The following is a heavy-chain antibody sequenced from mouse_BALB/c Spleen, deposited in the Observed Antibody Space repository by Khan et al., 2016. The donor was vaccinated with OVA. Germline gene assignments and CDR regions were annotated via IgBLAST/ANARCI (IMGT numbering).Heavy chain of an antibody. V-gene: IGHV1-26*01. CDR2: VNPNTGGS. CDR3: ARGYDFFAY. D-gene: IGHD2-14*01. Sequence: IQLVQSGPDLVKPGASVKISCKASGYSFTLYYMTWVKQSHGKSLEWIGVVNPNTGGSDYNQEFKGKAIITVDKSSNTAYMELHSLTSEDSSVCYWARGYDFFAYWGQGTLVTVSA. CDR1: GYSFTLYY. J-gene: IGHJ3*01.